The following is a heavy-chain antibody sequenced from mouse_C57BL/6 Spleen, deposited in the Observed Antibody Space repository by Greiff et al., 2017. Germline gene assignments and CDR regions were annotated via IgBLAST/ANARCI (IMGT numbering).Heavy chain of an antibody. CDR1: GYTFTSYW. CDR2: IDPSDSYT. Sequence: QVQLKQPGAELVMPGASVKLSCKASGYTFTSYWMHWVKQRPGQGLEWIGEIDPSDSYTNYNQKFKGKSTLTVDKSTSTAYMQLSSLTSEDSAVYDRARRGDKDDYDGGFYAMDYWGQGTSVTVSS. J-gene: IGHJ4*01. D-gene: IGHD2-4*01. CDR3: ARRGDKDDYDGGFYAMDY. V-gene: IGHV1-69*01.